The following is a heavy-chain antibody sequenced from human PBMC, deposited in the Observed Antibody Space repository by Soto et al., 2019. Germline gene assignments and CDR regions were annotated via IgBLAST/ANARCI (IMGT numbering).Heavy chain of an antibody. CDR2: ITETGSDT. D-gene: IGHD4-4*01. CDR3: TKASSYRNNMKV. Sequence: PGGSLRLSCATSGFTFGNFVLRWVRQTPGKGLECVSTITETGSDTYLTDYETGRGTIPRDHSKNTLYRQMTSPRAEDTALYYCTKASSYRNNMKVWGPGTTVTVSS. CDR1: GFTFGNFV. V-gene: IGHV3-23*01. J-gene: IGHJ6*02.